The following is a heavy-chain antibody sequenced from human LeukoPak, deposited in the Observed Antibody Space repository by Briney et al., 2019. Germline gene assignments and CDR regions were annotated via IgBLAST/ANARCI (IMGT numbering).Heavy chain of an antibody. V-gene: IGHV3-48*03. CDR3: ARAGSYFDY. J-gene: IGHJ4*02. CDR1: GFTFSSYE. Sequence: PGGSLRLSCVASGFTFSSYEMSWVRQAPGKGLEWVSYISDVGGTHYADSVKGRFTISRDNAKNSLFLQMNSLRAEDTGLYYCARAGSYFDYWGQGTLVTVSS. D-gene: IGHD1-26*01. CDR2: ISDVGGT.